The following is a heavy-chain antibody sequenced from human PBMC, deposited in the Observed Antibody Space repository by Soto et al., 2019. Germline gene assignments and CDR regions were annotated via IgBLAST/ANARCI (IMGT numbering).Heavy chain of an antibody. CDR1: GFTFSSYA. V-gene: IGHV3-23*01. Sequence: GGSLRLSCAASGFTFSSYAMSWVRQAPGKGLEWVSAISGSGGSTYYADSVKGRFTISRDNSKNTLYVQMNSLRAEDTAVYYCAKVRLDILTGYYSPARDFDYWGQGTLVTVSS. CDR3: AKVRLDILTGYYSPARDFDY. D-gene: IGHD3-9*01. J-gene: IGHJ4*02. CDR2: ISGSGGST.